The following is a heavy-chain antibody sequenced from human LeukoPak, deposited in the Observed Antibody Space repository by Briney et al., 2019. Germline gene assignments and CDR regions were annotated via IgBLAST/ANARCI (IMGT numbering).Heavy chain of an antibody. D-gene: IGHD3-10*01. CDR2: MNPNSGST. CDR1: GYTFTSYD. V-gene: IGHV1-8*01. J-gene: IGHJ4*02. Sequence: GASVKVSCKASGYTFTSYDINWVRQATGQGLEWMGWMNPNSGSTSYAQKFQGRVTMTRDTSTSTVYMELSSLRSEDTAVYYCARDVLLWFGESSYYFDYWGQGTLVTVSS. CDR3: ARDVLLWFGESSYYFDY.